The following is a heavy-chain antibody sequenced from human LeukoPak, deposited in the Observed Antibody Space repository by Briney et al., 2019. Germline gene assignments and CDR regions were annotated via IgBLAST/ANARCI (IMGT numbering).Heavy chain of an antibody. J-gene: IGHJ4*02. V-gene: IGHV1-2*06. CDR1: GYTFTGYY. CDR3: ARERQQLPGFDY. CDR2: INPNSGGT. D-gene: IGHD6-13*01. Sequence: ASVKVSCKASGYTFTGYYMHWVRQAPGQGLEWMGRINPNSGGTNYAQKFQGRVTMTRDTSISTAYMELSRLRSDDTAVYYCARERQQLPGFDYWGQGTLVTVSS.